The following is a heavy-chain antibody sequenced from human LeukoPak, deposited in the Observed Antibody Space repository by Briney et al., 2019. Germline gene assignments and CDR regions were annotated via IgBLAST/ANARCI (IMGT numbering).Heavy chain of an antibody. V-gene: IGHV1-8*03. CDR1: GYTFTSYD. D-gene: IGHD3-16*01. CDR2: MNPNSGNT. J-gene: IGHJ4*02. Sequence: ASVKVSCKASGYTFTSYDINWVRQATGQGLEWMGWMNPNSGNTGYAQKFQGRVTITRNTSISTAYMELSSLRSEDTAVYYCARDHGYGGVFDYWGQGTLVTVSS. CDR3: ARDHGYGGVFDY.